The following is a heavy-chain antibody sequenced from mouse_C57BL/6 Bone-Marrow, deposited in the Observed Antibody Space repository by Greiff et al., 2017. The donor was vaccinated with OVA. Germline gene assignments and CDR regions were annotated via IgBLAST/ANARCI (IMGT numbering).Heavy chain of an antibody. D-gene: IGHD4-1*01. CDR1: GFTFSDYY. Sequence: EVQLVESGGGLVQPGGSLKLSCAASGFTFSDYYMYWVRQTPEKRLEWVAYISNGGGSTYYPDTVKGRFTISRDNAKNTLYLQMSRLKSEDTAMYYCARQNWAYAMDYWGQGTSVTVSS. CDR2: ISNGGGST. V-gene: IGHV5-12*01. J-gene: IGHJ4*01. CDR3: ARQNWAYAMDY.